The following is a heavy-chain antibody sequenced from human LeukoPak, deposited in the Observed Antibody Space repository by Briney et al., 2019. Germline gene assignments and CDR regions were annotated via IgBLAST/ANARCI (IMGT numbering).Heavy chain of an antibody. CDR2: ISASGGRI. CDR3: ARMLGPASFDY. D-gene: IGHD2-2*01. CDR1: GFTFSSYA. Sequence: GGSLRLSCAASGFTFSSYAMTWVRQAPGKGLEWVSGISASGGRIYNADSVKGRFTISRDNSKNTLYLQMNSLRAEDTAVYYCARMLGPASFDYWGQGTLVTVSS. J-gene: IGHJ4*02. V-gene: IGHV3-23*01.